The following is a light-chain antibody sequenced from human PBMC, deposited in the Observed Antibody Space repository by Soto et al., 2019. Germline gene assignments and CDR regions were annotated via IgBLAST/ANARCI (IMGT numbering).Light chain of an antibody. V-gene: IGKV4-1*01. Sequence: DIVMTQSPDSLAVSLGERATINCKSSQSVLYSANNKNCLAWYQQKPGQPPKLLLYWASTRKSGVPDRCSGSGSGTDVTLTISSLQAEDVAVYDCQQYYSTPRTFGQGTKVEIK. CDR1: QSVLYSANNKNC. CDR3: QQYYSTPRT. CDR2: WAS. J-gene: IGKJ1*01.